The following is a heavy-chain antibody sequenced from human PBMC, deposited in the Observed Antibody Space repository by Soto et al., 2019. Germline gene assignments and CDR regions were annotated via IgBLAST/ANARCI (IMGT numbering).Heavy chain of an antibody. D-gene: IGHD4-17*01. CDR1: GGTFSSYA. Sequence: SVKVSCKASGGTFSSYAISWVRQAPGQGLEWMGGIIPIFGTANYAQKFQGRVTITADESTSTAYMELSSLRSEDTAVYYCARDAGDYEGAFDIWGQGTMVTVSS. V-gene: IGHV1-69*13. CDR3: ARDAGDYEGAFDI. CDR2: IIPIFGTA. J-gene: IGHJ3*02.